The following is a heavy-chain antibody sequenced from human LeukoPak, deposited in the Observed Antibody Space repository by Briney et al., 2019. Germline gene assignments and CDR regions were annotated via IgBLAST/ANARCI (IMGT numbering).Heavy chain of an antibody. CDR3: ASRSGYDAFDI. Sequence: PSGTLSLTCAVSGGSISSSNWWSWVRQPPGKGLEWIGYIYHSGSTYYKPSLKSRATISVDRSKNQVSLKLSSVTAADTVVYYCASRSGYDAFDIWGQGTMVTVSS. J-gene: IGHJ3*02. CDR2: IYHSGST. D-gene: IGHD3-10*01. CDR1: GGSISSSNW. V-gene: IGHV4-4*02.